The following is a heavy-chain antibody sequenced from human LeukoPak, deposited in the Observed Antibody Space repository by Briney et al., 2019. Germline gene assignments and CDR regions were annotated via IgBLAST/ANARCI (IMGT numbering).Heavy chain of an antibody. CDR1: GFTLSSNY. CDR2: IYSGGST. J-gene: IGHJ5*02. Sequence: PGGSLRLSCAASGFTLSSNYMSWVRQAPGKGLEWVSVIYSGGSTYYADSVKGRFTISRDNSKNTLYLQMNSLRAEDTAVHYCASTQAERWLQFPNWFDPWGQGTLVTVSS. D-gene: IGHD5-24*01. V-gene: IGHV3-53*01. CDR3: ASTQAERWLQFPNWFDP.